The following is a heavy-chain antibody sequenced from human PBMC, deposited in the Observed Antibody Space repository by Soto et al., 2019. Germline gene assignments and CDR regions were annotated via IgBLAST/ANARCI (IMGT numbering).Heavy chain of an antibody. V-gene: IGHV2-5*02. CDR2: IYWDDDK. J-gene: IGHJ4*02. D-gene: IGHD6-19*01. CDR3: AHIVVAGLGYYFDY. Sequence: QITLKESGPTLVKLTQPLTLTCTFSGFSLRSTRMAVGWIRQPPGKALEWLALIYWDDDKRYSPFLKSRLTITKDTTKNQVVLTMSNMDPVDTARYYCAHIVVAGLGYYFDYWGQGTLVTVSS. CDR1: GFSLRSTRMA.